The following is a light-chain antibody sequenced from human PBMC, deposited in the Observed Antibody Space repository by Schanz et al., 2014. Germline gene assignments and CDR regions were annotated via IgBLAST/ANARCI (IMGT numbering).Light chain of an antibody. Sequence: DIQMTQSPSSVSASIGDRVTITCRASQDISGWLAWYQQKPGKAPKLLIYGASTLVSGVPSRFSGSGSATDFTLTISSLQPEDFATYYCQQANSFPWTFGQGTKV. CDR3: QQANSFPWT. V-gene: IGKV1-12*02. J-gene: IGKJ1*01. CDR2: GAS. CDR1: QDISGW.